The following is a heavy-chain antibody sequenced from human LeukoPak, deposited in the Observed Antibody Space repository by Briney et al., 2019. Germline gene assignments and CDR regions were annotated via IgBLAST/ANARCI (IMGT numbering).Heavy chain of an antibody. CDR3: ARRGWQQLEPFDP. CDR1: GFTFSSYS. CDR2: ISSSSSYI. J-gene: IGHJ5*02. D-gene: IGHD6-13*01. V-gene: IGHV3-21*01. Sequence: GGSLRLSCAASGFTFSSYSMNWVRQAPGKGLEWVSSISSSSSYIYYADSVKGRFTISRDNAKNSLYLQMSSLRAEDTAVYYCARRGWQQLEPFDPWSQGTLVTVSS.